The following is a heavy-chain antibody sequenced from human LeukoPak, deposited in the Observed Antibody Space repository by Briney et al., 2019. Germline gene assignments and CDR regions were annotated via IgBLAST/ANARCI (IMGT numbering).Heavy chain of an antibody. CDR2: IYHSGST. CDR3: ARNYGSGSYYPFDY. V-gene: IGHV4-4*02. D-gene: IGHD3-10*01. Sequence: SETLSLTCAVSGGSISSSNWWSWVRQPPGKGLEWIGEIYHSGSTSYNPSLKSRVTISVDKSKNQFSLKLSSVTAADTAVYYCARNYGSGSYYPFDYWGQGTLVTVSS. CDR1: GGSISSSNW. J-gene: IGHJ4*02.